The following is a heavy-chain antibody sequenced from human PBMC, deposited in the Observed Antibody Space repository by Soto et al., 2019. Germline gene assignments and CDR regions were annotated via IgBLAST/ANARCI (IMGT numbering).Heavy chain of an antibody. J-gene: IGHJ4*02. D-gene: IGHD6-13*01. CDR3: AKGIVAAAGGGGIDY. Sequence: AGGSLRLSCAASGFTFSSYGMHWVRQAPGKGLEWVAVISYDGSNKYYADSVKGRFTISRDNSKNTLYLQMNSLRAEDTAVYYCAKGIVAAAGGGGIDYWGQGTLVTVSS. CDR1: GFTFSSYG. V-gene: IGHV3-30*18. CDR2: ISYDGSNK.